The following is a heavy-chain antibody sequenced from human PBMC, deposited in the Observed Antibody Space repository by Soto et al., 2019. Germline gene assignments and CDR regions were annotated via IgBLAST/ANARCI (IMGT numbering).Heavy chain of an antibody. J-gene: IGHJ5*02. CDR2: IWHDGSQK. Sequence: PGGSLRLSCTASGLTFSSHGIHWVRQAPGKGLEWVAFIWHDGSQKYYADSVKGRFTVSRDNPDKVMYLQMNSLRVDDTAVYYCARGYCSSGRCYEPFDPWGQGTLVTVSS. CDR3: ARGYCSSGRCYEPFDP. D-gene: IGHD2-15*01. V-gene: IGHV3-33*01. CDR1: GLTFSSHG.